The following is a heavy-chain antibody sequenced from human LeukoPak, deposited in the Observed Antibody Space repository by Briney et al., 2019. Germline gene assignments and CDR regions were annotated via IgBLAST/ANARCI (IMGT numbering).Heavy chain of an antibody. Sequence: GGSLRLSCEASGFTFGSHAMYWVRQAPGKGLEWDVGIFGGGGSPHYADPVKGRFTISRDNSRNTVYLQINSLRAEDTAVYYCGKTTVGYSSGQKPAWPVDYWGQGTLVTVSS. CDR2: IFGGGGSP. CDR1: GFTFGSHA. CDR3: GKTTVGYSSGQKPAWPVDY. V-gene: IGHV3-23*01. J-gene: IGHJ4*02. D-gene: IGHD5-18*01.